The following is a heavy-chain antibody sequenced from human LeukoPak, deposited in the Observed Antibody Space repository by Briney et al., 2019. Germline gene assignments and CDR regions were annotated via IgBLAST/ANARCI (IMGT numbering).Heavy chain of an antibody. CDR2: IYYSGST. V-gene: IGHV4-59*11. Sequence: PSETLSLTCTVSGGSISSHYWSWIRQPPGKELEWIGYIYYSGSTNYNPSLKSRVTISVDTSKNQFSLKLSSVTAADTAVYYCARGNYYDFWSGYYAGYYYYMDVWGKGTTVTVSS. CDR1: GGSISSHY. D-gene: IGHD3-3*01. CDR3: ARGNYYDFWSGYYAGYYYYMDV. J-gene: IGHJ6*03.